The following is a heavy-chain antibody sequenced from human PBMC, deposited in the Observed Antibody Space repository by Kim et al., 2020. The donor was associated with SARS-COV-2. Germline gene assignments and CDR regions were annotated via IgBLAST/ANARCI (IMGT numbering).Heavy chain of an antibody. Sequence: GGSLRLSCAASGFTFSSYAMSWVRQAPGKGLEWVSAISGSGGSTYYADSVKGRFTISRDNSKNTLYLQMNSLRAEDTAVYYCAKDGPPYSSGWYAVDYWGQGTLVTVSS. J-gene: IGHJ4*02. CDR3: AKDGPPYSSGWYAVDY. CDR1: GFTFSSYA. D-gene: IGHD6-19*01. V-gene: IGHV3-23*01. CDR2: ISGSGGST.